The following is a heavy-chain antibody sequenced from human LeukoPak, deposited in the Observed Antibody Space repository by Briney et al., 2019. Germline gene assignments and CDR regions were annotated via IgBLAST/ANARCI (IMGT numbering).Heavy chain of an antibody. V-gene: IGHV4-39*01. D-gene: IGHD3-22*01. J-gene: IGHJ4*02. CDR3: ARERYYYDTSSEGNY. CDR1: GGSISGSSYY. CDR2: MYYSGNT. Sequence: PSETLSLTCTVSGGSISGSSYYWGWIRQPPGKGLEWIGSMYYSGNTYYNPSLKSRATISVDTSKNQFSLKLSSVTAADTAVYYCARERYYYDTSSEGNYWGRGTLVTVSS.